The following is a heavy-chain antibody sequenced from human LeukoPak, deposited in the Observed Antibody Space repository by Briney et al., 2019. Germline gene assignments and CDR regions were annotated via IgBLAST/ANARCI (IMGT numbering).Heavy chain of an antibody. J-gene: IGHJ6*02. Sequence: PGGSLRLSCVASGPIFNTYNMNWVRQAPGKGLEWVSRINPGGSTRGYADSVEGRFTISRDNAKNTLYLQMNSLRAEDTAVYYCARDNWHAMDVWGQGTTVTVSS. D-gene: IGHD1-20*01. CDR1: GPIFNTYN. V-gene: IGHV3-74*01. CDR3: ARDNWHAMDV. CDR2: INPGGSTR.